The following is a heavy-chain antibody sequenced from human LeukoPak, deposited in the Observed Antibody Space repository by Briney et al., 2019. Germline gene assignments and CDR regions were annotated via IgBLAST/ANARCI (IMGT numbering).Heavy chain of an antibody. CDR3: ARGRRYSGYDAFGY. CDR1: GYTFTSYD. CDR2: MNPNSGNT. D-gene: IGHD5-12*01. Sequence: ASVKVSCKASGYTFTSYDINWVRQATGQGLERMGWMNPNSGNTGYAQKFQGRVTMTRNTSISTAYMELSSLRSEDTAVYYCARGRRYSGYDAFGYWGQGTLVTVSS. V-gene: IGHV1-8*01. J-gene: IGHJ4*02.